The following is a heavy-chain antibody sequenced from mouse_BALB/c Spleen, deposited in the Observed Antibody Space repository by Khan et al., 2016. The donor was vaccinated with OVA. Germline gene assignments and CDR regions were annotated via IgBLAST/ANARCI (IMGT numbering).Heavy chain of an antibody. CDR3: ARGNYYGYYFDY. D-gene: IGHD1-1*01. V-gene: IGHV3-2*02. J-gene: IGHJ2*01. CDR2: ISYGDST. Sequence: EVQLVESGPGLVKPSQSLSLTCTVTGYSITSNYAWNWIRQFPGNKLEWMGYISYGDSTSYNPSLKSRISITRDTSQNQFFLQLNSVTTEDTATYYCARGNYYGYYFDYWGQGTTLTVSS. CDR1: GYSITSNYA.